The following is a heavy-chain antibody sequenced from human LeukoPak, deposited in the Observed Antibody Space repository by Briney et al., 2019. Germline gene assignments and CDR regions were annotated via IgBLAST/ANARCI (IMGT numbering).Heavy chain of an antibody. Sequence: PGGSLRLSCAASGFTVSSNYMSWVRQAPGKGLQWVSVIYRGGSTYYADSVKGRFTISRDDSKNTLYLQMNSLRAEDTAVYYCASRDYYDSSGYFDAFDIWGQGTMVTVSS. J-gene: IGHJ3*02. D-gene: IGHD3-22*01. V-gene: IGHV3-53*01. CDR3: ASRDYYDSSGYFDAFDI. CDR2: IYRGGST. CDR1: GFTVSSNY.